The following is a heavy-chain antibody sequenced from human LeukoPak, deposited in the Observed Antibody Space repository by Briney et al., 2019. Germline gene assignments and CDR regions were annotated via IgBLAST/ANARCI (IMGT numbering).Heavy chain of an antibody. CDR2: IYYSGST. CDR3: ARVPNSGWYYFDY. D-gene: IGHD6-19*01. Sequence: SETLSLTCTVSGGSISSGDYYWSWIRQPPGKGLEWIGYIYYSGSTYYNPSLKSRVTISVGTSKNQFSLKLSSVTAADTAVYYCARVPNSGWYYFDYWGQGTLVTVSS. V-gene: IGHV4-30-4*02. CDR1: GGSISSGDYY. J-gene: IGHJ4*02.